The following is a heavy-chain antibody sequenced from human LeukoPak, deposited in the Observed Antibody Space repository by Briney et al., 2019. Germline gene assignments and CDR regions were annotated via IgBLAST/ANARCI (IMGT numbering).Heavy chain of an antibody. D-gene: IGHD6-13*01. J-gene: IGHJ4*02. CDR2: INHSGST. CDR3: ATLPRIAAPN. CDR1: GGSFSGYY. V-gene: IGHV4-34*01. Sequence: SETLSLTCAVYGGSFSGYYWSWIRQPPGKGLEWIGEINHSGSTNYNPSLKSRVTISVDTSKNRFSLKLSSVTAADTAVYYCATLPRIAAPNWGQGTLVTVSS.